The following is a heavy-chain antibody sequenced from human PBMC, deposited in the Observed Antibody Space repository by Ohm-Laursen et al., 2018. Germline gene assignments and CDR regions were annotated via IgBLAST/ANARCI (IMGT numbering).Heavy chain of an antibody. D-gene: IGHD1-26*01. CDR1: GAPISTHY. CDR2: IYYSGTT. J-gene: IGHJ4*02. V-gene: IGHV4-59*08. Sequence: GTLSLTCTVSGAPISTHYWSWIRQPPGKGLEWIGYIYYSGTTNYNPSLKSRVTISLNTSKNQFSLKLSSVTAADTAVYYCARHERALILDYWGQGTLVTVSS. CDR3: ARHERALILDY.